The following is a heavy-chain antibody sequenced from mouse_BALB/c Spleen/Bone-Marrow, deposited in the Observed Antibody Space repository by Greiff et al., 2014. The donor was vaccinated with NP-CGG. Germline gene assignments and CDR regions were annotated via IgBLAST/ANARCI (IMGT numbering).Heavy chain of an antibody. J-gene: IGHJ1*01. Sequence: QVQLQQSGAELVKPGASVKLSCKASGYTFTSYWMHWVKQRPGQGLEWIGEINPSNGRTNDNEKRKSKATQTVERSSSTAYMQLSSLTSEDSAVYYCARWNYYGSLYWYFDVWGAGTTVTVAS. CDR2: INPSNGRT. V-gene: IGHV1S81*02. D-gene: IGHD1-1*01. CDR1: GYTFTSYW. CDR3: ARWNYYGSLYWYFDV.